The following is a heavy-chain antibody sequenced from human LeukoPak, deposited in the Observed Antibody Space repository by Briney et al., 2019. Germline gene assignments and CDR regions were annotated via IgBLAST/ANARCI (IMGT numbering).Heavy chain of an antibody. CDR3: ASAAPYSSSWYVDFDY. CDR1: GYTFTSYG. J-gene: IGHJ4*02. D-gene: IGHD6-13*01. Sequence: ASVKVSCKASGYTFTSYGISWVRQAPGQGLEWMGWISTYNGNTNYAQKLQGRVTMTTDTSTSTAHMELRSLRSDDTAVYYCASAAPYSSSWYVDFDYWGQGTLVTVSS. V-gene: IGHV1-18*01. CDR2: ISTYNGNT.